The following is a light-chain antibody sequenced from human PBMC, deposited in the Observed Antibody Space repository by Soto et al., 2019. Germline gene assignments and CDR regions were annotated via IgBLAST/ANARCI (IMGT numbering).Light chain of an antibody. CDR1: QSVLYSSNNKNY. Sequence: DIVMTQSPDSLAVSLGERATINCKSSQSVLYSSNNKNYLAWYQQKPGQPPKLLIYWASTRESGVPDRLSGSGSGTDFTLTISSLQAEDVAVYYCQQYYSTPPTFGGGTKVDIK. V-gene: IGKV4-1*01. CDR2: WAS. CDR3: QQYYSTPPT. J-gene: IGKJ4*01.